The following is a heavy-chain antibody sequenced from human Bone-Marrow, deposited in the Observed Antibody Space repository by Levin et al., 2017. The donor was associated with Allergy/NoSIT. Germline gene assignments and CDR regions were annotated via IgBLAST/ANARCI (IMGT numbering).Heavy chain of an antibody. V-gene: IGHV3-23*01. J-gene: IGHJ4*02. Sequence: LTCAASGFTINTYAMSWVRQAPGKGLDWVSTINYSGENAFYADSVKGRFTISRDNSKNTVFLQMNSLRVEDTAGDYCAKEQSSTWYVFESWGQGALVIVSS. CDR1: GFTINTYA. CDR2: INYSGENA. CDR3: AKEQSSTWYVFES. D-gene: IGHD6-13*01.